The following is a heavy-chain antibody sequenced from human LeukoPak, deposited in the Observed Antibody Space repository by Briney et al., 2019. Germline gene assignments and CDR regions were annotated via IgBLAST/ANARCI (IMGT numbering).Heavy chain of an antibody. CDR2: SPRGDIT. V-gene: IGHV3-53*01. CDR1: EFSVGSNY. CDR3: AKDDDWGRFNH. D-gene: IGHD3-16*01. Sequence: GGSLRLSCAASEFSVGSNYMTWVRQAPGKGLEWVSGISPRGDITYYKDSVRGRFTISRDNFKNTVSLQLNSLRAEDTAMYYCAKDDDWGRFNHWGQGTLVTVSS. J-gene: IGHJ1*01.